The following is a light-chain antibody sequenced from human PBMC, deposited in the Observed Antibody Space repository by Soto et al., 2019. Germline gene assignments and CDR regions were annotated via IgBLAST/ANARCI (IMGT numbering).Light chain of an antibody. J-gene: IGKJ1*01. CDR2: KAS. Sequence: DIQMTQSPSTLSASVGDRVTITCRASQSISSWLAWYQQKPGKAPKLLIYKASSLESGVPSRFSGSGSGTEFTLTISSLQPDDFATYYCQQYNSYSPRTFGQGTQVEIK. CDR3: QQYNSYSPRT. CDR1: QSISSW. V-gene: IGKV1-5*03.